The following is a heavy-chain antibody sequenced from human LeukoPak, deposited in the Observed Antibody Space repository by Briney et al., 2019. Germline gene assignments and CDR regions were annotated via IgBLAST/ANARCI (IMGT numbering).Heavy chain of an antibody. CDR3: ATYDSSGHDAFDI. D-gene: IGHD3-22*01. CDR2: IYHSGST. J-gene: IGHJ3*02. CDR1: GGSISSGGYS. Sequence: SETLSLTCAVSGGSISSGGYSWSWIRQPPGKGLEWIGYIYHSGSTYYNPSLKSRVTISVDRSKNQSSLKLSSVTAADTAVYYCATYDSSGHDAFDIWGQGTMVTVSS. V-gene: IGHV4-30-2*01.